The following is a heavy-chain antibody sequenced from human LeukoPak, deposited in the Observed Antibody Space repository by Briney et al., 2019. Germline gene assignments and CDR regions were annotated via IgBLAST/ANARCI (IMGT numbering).Heavy chain of an antibody. CDR3: AKAPYRDDAFDI. CDR1: GGSISSYY. J-gene: IGHJ3*02. V-gene: IGHV4-59*01. CDR2: IYYSGST. Sequence: SETLSLTCTVSGGSISSYYWSWIRQPPGKGLEWIGYIYYSGSTNYNPSLKSRVTISVDTSKNQFSLKLSSVTAADTAVYYCAKAPYRDDAFDIWGQGTMVTVSS. D-gene: IGHD3-16*02.